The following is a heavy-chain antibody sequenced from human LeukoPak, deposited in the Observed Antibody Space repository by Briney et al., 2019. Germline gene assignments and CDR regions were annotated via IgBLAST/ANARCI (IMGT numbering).Heavy chain of an antibody. Sequence: SVKVSCKASGGTFSSYAISWVRQAPRQGLEWMGGIIPIFGTANYAQKFQGRVTITADESTSTAYMELSSLRSEDTAVYYCARWSYYGSGSYYNMGYYYYYGMDVWGKGTTVTVSS. CDR1: GGTFSSYA. V-gene: IGHV1-69*01. CDR3: ARWSYYGSGSYYNMGYYYYYGMDV. D-gene: IGHD3-10*01. CDR2: IIPIFGTA. J-gene: IGHJ6*04.